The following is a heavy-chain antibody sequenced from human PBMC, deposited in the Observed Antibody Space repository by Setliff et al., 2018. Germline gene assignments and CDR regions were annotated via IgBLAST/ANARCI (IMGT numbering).Heavy chain of an antibody. CDR1: GFTFSTHS. D-gene: IGHD6-13*01. CDR2: ISRSSTYI. V-gene: IGHV3-21*01. Sequence: PGGSLRLSCAASGFTFSTHSMNWVRQAPGKGLEWVSSISRSSTYIYYADSMKGRFTISRDNAKNSLYLQMNSLRAEDTAVYYCASAGHSGSWFPFDAFHIWARGQWSPSPQ. J-gene: IGHJ3*02. CDR3: ASAGHSGSWFPFDAFHI.